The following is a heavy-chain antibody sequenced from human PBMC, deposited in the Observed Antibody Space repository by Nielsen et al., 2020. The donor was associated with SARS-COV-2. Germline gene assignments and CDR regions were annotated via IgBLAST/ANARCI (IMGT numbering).Heavy chain of an antibody. CDR3: ARDEPTTVTPTYGMDV. V-gene: IGHV1-46*01. D-gene: IGHD4-11*01. J-gene: IGHJ6*02. CDR1: GYTFPSYY. Sequence: ASVKVSCKASGYTFPSYYMHWVRQAPGQGLEWMGIINPSGGSTSYAQKFQGRVTMTRDTSTSTVYMELSSLRSEDTAVYYCARDEPTTVTPTYGMDVWGQGATVTVSS. CDR2: INPSGGST.